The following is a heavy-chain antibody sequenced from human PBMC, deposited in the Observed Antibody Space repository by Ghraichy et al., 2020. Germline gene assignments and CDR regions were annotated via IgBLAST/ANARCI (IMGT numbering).Heavy chain of an antibody. Sequence: GSLSLTCTVSGGSISSYYWSWIRQPAGKGLEWIGRIYTSGSTNYNPSLKSRVTMSVDTSKNQFSLKLSSVTAADTAVYYCARALITMIGDAFDIWGQGTMVTVSS. CDR1: GGSISSYY. J-gene: IGHJ3*02. D-gene: IGHD3-22*01. CDR2: IYTSGST. V-gene: IGHV4-4*07. CDR3: ARALITMIGDAFDI.